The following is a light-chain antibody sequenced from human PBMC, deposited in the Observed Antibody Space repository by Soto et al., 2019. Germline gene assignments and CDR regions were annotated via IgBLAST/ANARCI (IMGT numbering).Light chain of an antibody. CDR3: QQYNNYGT. Sequence: DIQMTQSPSTLSASVGDRVTITCRASQSISSWLAWYQQKPGKAPKLLIYDASSLESGVPSRFSGSGSGTEITLTISSLQPDDFATYYCQQYNNYGTFGQGTKVDIK. CDR2: DAS. CDR1: QSISSW. V-gene: IGKV1-5*01. J-gene: IGKJ1*01.